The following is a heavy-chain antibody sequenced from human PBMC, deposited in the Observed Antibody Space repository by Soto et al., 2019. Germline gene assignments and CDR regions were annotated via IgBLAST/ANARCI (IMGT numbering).Heavy chain of an antibody. Sequence: ASVKVSCKASGYTFSIYAISWVRQAPGQGLEWMGWISAYNGNTKYAQKLQGRVTMTTDTSTSTAYMELRSLRSDDTAVYYCARDSPPVDHWGQGTLVTVSS. CDR1: GYTFSIYA. CDR3: ARDSPPVDH. V-gene: IGHV1-18*01. CDR2: ISAYNGNT. J-gene: IGHJ4*02.